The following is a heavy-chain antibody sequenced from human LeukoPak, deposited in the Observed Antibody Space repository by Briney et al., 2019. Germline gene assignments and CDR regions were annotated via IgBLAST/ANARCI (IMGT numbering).Heavy chain of an antibody. J-gene: IGHJ4*02. Sequence: PNSGGTNYAQKFQGRVTMTRDTSISTAYMELSRLRSDDTAVYYCAREGSSGWLLYYFDYWGQGTLVTVSS. CDR3: AREGSSGWLLYYFDY. V-gene: IGHV1-2*02. CDR2: PNSGGT. D-gene: IGHD6-19*01.